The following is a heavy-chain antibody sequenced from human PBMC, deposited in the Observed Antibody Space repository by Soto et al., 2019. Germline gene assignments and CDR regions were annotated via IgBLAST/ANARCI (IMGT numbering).Heavy chain of an antibody. CDR2: LSGSGGST. J-gene: IGHJ4*02. D-gene: IGHD6-19*01. CDR3: VKGTAVARYSFDS. CDR1: GFTFSSYV. V-gene: IGHV3-23*01. Sequence: EVQLLESGGGWVQPGGSLRLSCAASGFTFSSYVMSWVRQAPGKGLKWVSTLSGSGGSTYYADSVKGRFTISRDNSKNTLYLQMNILRAEYTAVYYCVKGTAVARYSFDSWGQGTLVTVSS.